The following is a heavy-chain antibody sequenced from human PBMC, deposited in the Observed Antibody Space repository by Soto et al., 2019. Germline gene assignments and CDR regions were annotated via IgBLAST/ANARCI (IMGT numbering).Heavy chain of an antibody. Sequence: SETLSLTCTVSGGSISSYYWSWIRQPPGKGLEWIGYIYYSGSTNYNPSLKSRVTISVDTSKNQFSLKLGSVTAADTAVYYCARGRGYYGDYDWFDPWGQGTLVTVSS. J-gene: IGHJ5*02. CDR3: ARGRGYYGDYDWFDP. D-gene: IGHD4-17*01. V-gene: IGHV4-59*01. CDR1: GGSISSYY. CDR2: IYYSGST.